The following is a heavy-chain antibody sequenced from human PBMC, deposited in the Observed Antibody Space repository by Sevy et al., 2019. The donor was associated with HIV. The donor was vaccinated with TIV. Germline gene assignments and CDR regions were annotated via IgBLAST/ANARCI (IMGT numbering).Heavy chain of an antibody. D-gene: IGHD3-22*01. CDR2: IKQDGSEK. CDR3: ARVKDDSSGHRFDY. CDR1: GFTFSRYW. V-gene: IGHV3-7*01. Sequence: GGSLRLSCAASGFTFSRYWMSWVRQAPGKGLEWVANIKQDGSEKYYVDSVKGRFTISRDNPKNSLYLQMNSLRADDTAVYDCARVKDDSSGHRFDYWGQGTLVTVSS. J-gene: IGHJ4*02.